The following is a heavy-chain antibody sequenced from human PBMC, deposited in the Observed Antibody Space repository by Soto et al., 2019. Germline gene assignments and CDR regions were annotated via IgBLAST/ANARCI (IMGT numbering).Heavy chain of an antibody. Sequence: QVQLVQSGAEVKKPGASVKGSCKASGYTFTSYYLHWVRQAPGQGLEWMGIINPSGGSTSYAQKFQGRVTMTRDTSTSTVYMELSSLRSEDTAVYYCARFEGIAAAGTNRGFDYWGQGTLVTVSS. CDR3: ARFEGIAAAGTNRGFDY. D-gene: IGHD6-13*01. CDR1: GYTFTSYY. V-gene: IGHV1-46*03. CDR2: INPSGGST. J-gene: IGHJ4*02.